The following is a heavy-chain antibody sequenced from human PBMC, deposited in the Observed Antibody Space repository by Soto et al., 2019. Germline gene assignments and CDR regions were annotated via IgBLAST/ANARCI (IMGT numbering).Heavy chain of an antibody. V-gene: IGHV5-51*01. CDR3: AASIFYYGMDV. Sequence: GASLKISCKGSGYTFTNYWIGWVRQMPGKGLEWMGLIYPGDSDTKYNPSFHGQVTISADKSITTTYLQWSSLKASDTAIYYCAASIFYYGMDVWGQGTTVTVSS. J-gene: IGHJ6*02. CDR2: IYPGDSDT. CDR1: GYTFTNYW.